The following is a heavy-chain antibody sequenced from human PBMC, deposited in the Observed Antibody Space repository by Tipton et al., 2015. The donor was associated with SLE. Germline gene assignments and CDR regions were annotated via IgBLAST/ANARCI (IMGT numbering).Heavy chain of an antibody. CDR2: ISWDGGIT. CDR1: GFTFDDYT. CDR3: AKGPYYYDSSGHSGMDV. Sequence: SLRLSCAASGFTFDDYTMHWVRQAPGKGLEWVSLISWDGGITYYADSVKGRFTISRDNSKNSLYLQMNSLRTEDTALYYCAKGPYYYDSSGHSGMDVWGQGTTVTVSS. D-gene: IGHD3-22*01. J-gene: IGHJ6*02. V-gene: IGHV3-43*01.